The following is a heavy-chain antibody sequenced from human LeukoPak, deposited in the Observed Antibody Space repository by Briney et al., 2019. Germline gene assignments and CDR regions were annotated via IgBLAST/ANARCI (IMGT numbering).Heavy chain of an antibody. CDR2: LSGSGGNT. CDR3: AKVASLCTSTSCVRGGFDY. CDR1: GSTFTNYA. V-gene: IGHV3-23*01. J-gene: IGHJ4*02. D-gene: IGHD2-2*01. Sequence: PGGSLRLSCAASGSTFTNYAMSWVRQAPGKGLEWVSALSGSGGNTYYADSVKGRFTISRDNSKNTLYLQMNSLRAEDTAGYYCAKVASLCTSTSCVRGGFDYWGQGTLVTVSS.